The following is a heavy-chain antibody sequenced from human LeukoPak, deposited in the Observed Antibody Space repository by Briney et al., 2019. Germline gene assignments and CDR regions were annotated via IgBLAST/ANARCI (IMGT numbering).Heavy chain of an antibody. CDR3: AKGAIIVAQTYDY. CDR2: ISGGGSST. Sequence: GGSLRLSCAASGFTFSSYAMSWVRQAPGKGLEWVSAISGGGSSTYYADSVQGRFTISRDNSKNTLYLQMNSLRAEDTAVYYCAKGAIIVAQTYDYWGQGTLVTVSS. J-gene: IGHJ4*02. CDR1: GFTFSSYA. V-gene: IGHV3-23*01. D-gene: IGHD3-22*01.